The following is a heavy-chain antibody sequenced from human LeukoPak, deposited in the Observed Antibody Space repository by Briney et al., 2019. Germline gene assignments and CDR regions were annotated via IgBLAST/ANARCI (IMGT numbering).Heavy chain of an antibody. CDR3: ASMASGGYGDYVSFDY. V-gene: IGHV7-4-1*02. CDR1: GYTFTSYA. D-gene: IGHD4-17*01. CDR2: INTNTGNP. Sequence: ASVKVSCKASGYTFTSYAMNWVRQAPGQGLEWMGWINTNTGNPTYAQGFTGRFVFSLDTSVSTAYLQISSLKAEDTAVYYCASMASGGYGDYVSFDYWGQGTLVTVSS. J-gene: IGHJ4*02.